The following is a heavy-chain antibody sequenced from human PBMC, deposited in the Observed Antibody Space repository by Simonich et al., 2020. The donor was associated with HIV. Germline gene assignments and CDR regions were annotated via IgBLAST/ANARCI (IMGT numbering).Heavy chain of an antibody. J-gene: IGHJ4*02. CDR1: GGSFNDYS. D-gene: IGHD5-12*01. Sequence: QVQLQQWGAGLLKASETLSLTCAVYGGSFNDYSWSWIRQPLGKGLEWIWSLYYSGSTNYHPSLKSRVTISVDTSKNQFSLKLSSVTAADTAVYYCARGGDGYKGSSFDYWGQGTLVTVSS. CDR3: ARGGDGYKGSSFDY. CDR2: LYYSGST. V-gene: IGHV4-34*01.